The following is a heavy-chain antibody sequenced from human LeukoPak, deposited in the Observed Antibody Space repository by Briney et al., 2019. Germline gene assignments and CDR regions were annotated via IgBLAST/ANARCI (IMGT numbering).Heavy chain of an antibody. J-gene: IGHJ4*02. CDR3: AKDPGRLSSSWSFDY. D-gene: IGHD6-13*01. CDR2: ISYDGSNK. V-gene: IGHV3-30*18. Sequence: GGSLRLSCAASGFTFSTYGMHWVRQAPGKGLEWVAVISYDGSNKYYADSVKGRFTISRDNSKNTLYLQMNSLRAEDTAVYYCAKDPGRLSSSWSFDYWGQGTKVTVSS. CDR1: GFTFSTYG.